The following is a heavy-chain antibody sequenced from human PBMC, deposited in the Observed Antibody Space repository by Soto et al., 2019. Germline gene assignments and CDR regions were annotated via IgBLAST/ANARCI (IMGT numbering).Heavy chain of an antibody. J-gene: IGHJ5*02. CDR1: GFTFGDYA. CDR3: TRAFLVPAAIADAINWFDP. D-gene: IGHD2-2*01. CDR2: IRSKAYGGTT. V-gene: IGHV3-49*03. Sequence: PGGSLRLSCTASGFTFGDYAMSWFRQAPGKGLEWVGFIRSKAYGGTTEYAASVKGRFTISRDDSKSIAYLQMNSLKTEDTAVYYFTRAFLVPAAIADAINWFDPWGQGTLVTVSS.